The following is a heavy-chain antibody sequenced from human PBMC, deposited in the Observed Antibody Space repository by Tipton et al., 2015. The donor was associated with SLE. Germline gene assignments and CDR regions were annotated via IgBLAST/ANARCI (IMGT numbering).Heavy chain of an antibody. Sequence: QSGPEVKKPGASVKVSCKASGYTFTSYDINWVRQATGQGLEWMGWMNPNSGNTGYAQKFQGRVTMTRNTSISTAYMELSSLRSEDTAVYYCARGSGRGDGYNKGACYFDYWGQGTLVTVSS. CDR3: ARGSGRGDGYNKGACYFDY. J-gene: IGHJ4*02. CDR1: GYTFTSYD. CDR2: MNPNSGNT. D-gene: IGHD5-24*01. V-gene: IGHV1-8*01.